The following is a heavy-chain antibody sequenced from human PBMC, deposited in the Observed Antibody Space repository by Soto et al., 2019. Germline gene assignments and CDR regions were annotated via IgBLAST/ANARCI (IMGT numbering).Heavy chain of an antibody. J-gene: IGHJ6*03. CDR2: IYYSGST. CDR1: GGSISSYY. D-gene: IGHD3-10*01. CDR3: ARTNYYGSGSYQVHYYYYYYMDV. Sequence: SETLSLTCTVSGGSISSYYWSWIRQPPGKGLEWIGYIYYSGSTNYNPSLKSRVTISVDTSKNPFSLKLSSVTAADTAVYYCARTNYYGSGSYQVHYYYYYYMDVWGKGTTVTVSS. V-gene: IGHV4-59*08.